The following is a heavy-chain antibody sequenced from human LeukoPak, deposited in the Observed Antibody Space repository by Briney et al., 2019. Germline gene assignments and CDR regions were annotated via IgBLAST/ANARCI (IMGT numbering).Heavy chain of an antibody. CDR2: IHYSGKT. Sequence: SETLSLTCTVSGGSISSGAYYWGWIRQPPGKGLEWIGTIHYSGKTYYNPSLKSRITISIDTSKKQFALKLSSVTAADTAVYYCARSGGRDFQHWGQGTLVTVSS. CDR3: ARSGGRDFQH. CDR1: GGSISSGAYY. J-gene: IGHJ1*01. V-gene: IGHV4-39*06. D-gene: IGHD1-1*01.